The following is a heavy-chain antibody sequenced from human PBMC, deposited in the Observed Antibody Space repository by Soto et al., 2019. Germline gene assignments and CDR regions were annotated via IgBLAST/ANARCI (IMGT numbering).Heavy chain of an antibody. CDR1: GGSISSSNW. V-gene: IGHV4-4*02. D-gene: IGHD3-22*01. CDR3: ARGSYYYDSSGYYYVGDFDY. Sequence: SETLSLTCAVSGGSISSSNWWSWVRQPPGKGLEWIGEIYHSGSTNYNPSLKSRVTISVDKSKNQFSLKLSSVTAADTAVYYCARGSYYYDSSGYYYVGDFDYWGQGTLVIVXS. CDR2: IYHSGST. J-gene: IGHJ4*02.